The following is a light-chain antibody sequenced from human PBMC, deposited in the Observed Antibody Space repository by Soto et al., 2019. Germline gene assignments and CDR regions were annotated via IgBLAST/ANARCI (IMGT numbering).Light chain of an antibody. CDR3: QQYSNWPIT. V-gene: IGKV3-15*01. J-gene: IGKJ5*01. CDR2: GAS. Sequence: EIVMTQSPATLSVSPGERATLSCRASQSVSSNLAWYQQKPGQAPRLIIYGASTRATGIPARFSGSGSGTEFTLTISSLQSEDFAVYYCQQYSNWPITFGQGTRLEI. CDR1: QSVSSN.